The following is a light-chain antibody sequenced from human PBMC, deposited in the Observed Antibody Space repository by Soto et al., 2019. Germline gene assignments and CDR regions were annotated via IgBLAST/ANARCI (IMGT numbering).Light chain of an antibody. J-gene: IGKJ1*01. CDR3: QQSYSTPRP. CDR2: GAS. Sequence: DIQMTQSPSSLSASVGDRVTITCRASQSISSYLNWYQQKPGKAPKLLIYGASSLQSGVPSRFSGSGSGTDFTITISSLQPEDFATYYCQQSYSTPRPFGQGTNVEIK. CDR1: QSISSY. V-gene: IGKV1-39*01.